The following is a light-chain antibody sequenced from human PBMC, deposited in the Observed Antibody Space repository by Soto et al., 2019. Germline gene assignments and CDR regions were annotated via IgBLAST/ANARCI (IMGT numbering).Light chain of an antibody. V-gene: IGKV1-27*01. CDR1: QGIAPY. J-gene: IGKJ4*01. CDR2: AAS. CDR3: QKYNRAPLT. Sequence: DVQMTQSPSSLSASVGDRVTITCRASQGIAPYLAWFQQKPGKVPKLLIYAASTLQSGVPSRFSGSGSGADFTLTISSLQPEDVGTYYCQKYNRAPLTFGGGPKVEIK.